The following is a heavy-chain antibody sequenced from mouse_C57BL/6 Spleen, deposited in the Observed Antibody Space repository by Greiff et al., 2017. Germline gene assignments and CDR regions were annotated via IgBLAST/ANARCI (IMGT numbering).Heavy chain of an antibody. CDR3: ARRGYDYDGNYAMDY. Sequence: QVQLQQSGAELVRPGTSVKMSCKASGYTFTNYWIGWAKQRPGHGLEWIGDIYPGGGYTNYNEKFKGKATLTADKYSSTAYMQFSSLTSEDSAIYYCARRGYDYDGNYAMDYWGQGTSVTVSS. J-gene: IGHJ4*01. V-gene: IGHV1-63*01. CDR1: GYTFTNYW. D-gene: IGHD2-4*01. CDR2: IYPGGGYT.